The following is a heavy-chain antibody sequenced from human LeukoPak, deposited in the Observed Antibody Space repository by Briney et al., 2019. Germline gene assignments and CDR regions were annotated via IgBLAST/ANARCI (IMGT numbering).Heavy chain of an antibody. J-gene: IGHJ4*02. V-gene: IGHV3-9*01. CDR3: AKDYHYDRTYFDY. CDR2: ISWNSGSM. Sequence: PGGSLRLSCAASGCTFDDYAMHWVRQAPGKGLEWVSGISWNSGSMGYADSVKGRFTISRDNAKNSLYLQMNSLRAEDTALYYCAKDYHYDRTYFDYWGQGTLVTVSS. D-gene: IGHD3-3*01. CDR1: GCTFDDYA.